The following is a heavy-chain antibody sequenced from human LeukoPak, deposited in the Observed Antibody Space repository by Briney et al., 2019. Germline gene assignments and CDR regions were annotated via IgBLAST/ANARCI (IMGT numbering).Heavy chain of an antibody. Sequence: GGSLRLSCAASGFTVSSNYMSWVRQAPGKGLEWVSVIYSGGSTYYADSVKGRFTISRDNSKNTLYIQMNSLRAEDTAVYYCAELGITMIGGVWGKGTTVTISS. J-gene: IGHJ6*04. CDR3: AELGITMIGGV. D-gene: IGHD3-10*02. CDR2: IYSGGST. CDR1: GFTVSSNY. V-gene: IGHV3-53*01.